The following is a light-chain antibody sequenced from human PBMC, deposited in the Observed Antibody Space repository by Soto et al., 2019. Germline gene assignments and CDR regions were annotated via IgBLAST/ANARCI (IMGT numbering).Light chain of an antibody. CDR1: SSDVGGYRF. CDR2: EVS. J-gene: IGLJ3*02. CDR3: CSYAGNNNLV. Sequence: QSVLTQPPSASGSLGQSVTISCTGTSSDVGGYRFFSWYQQHTGKAPKVMIYEVSKQPSGVPDRFSGSKSGRTASLTVSWLQAEDEADYYCCSYAGNNNLVFGGGTKLTVL. V-gene: IGLV2-8*01.